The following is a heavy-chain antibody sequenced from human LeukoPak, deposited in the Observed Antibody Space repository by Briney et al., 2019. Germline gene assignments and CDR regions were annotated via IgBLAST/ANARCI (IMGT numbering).Heavy chain of an antibody. Sequence: GASVKVSCKASGYTFTSYGISWVRQAPGQGLEWMGWISAYNGNTNYAQKLQGRVTMTRDTSTSTVYMELSSLRAEDTAVYYCARDSKTSSLADPWGQGTLVTVSS. V-gene: IGHV1-18*01. D-gene: IGHD2-2*01. CDR1: GYTFTSYG. J-gene: IGHJ5*02. CDR3: ARDSKTSSLADP. CDR2: ISAYNGNT.